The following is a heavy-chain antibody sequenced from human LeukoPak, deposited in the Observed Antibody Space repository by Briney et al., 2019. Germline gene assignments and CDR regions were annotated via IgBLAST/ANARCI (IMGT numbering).Heavy chain of an antibody. CDR3: ARDFFPIVDSTWYEIGY. CDR2: ISYDGSNK. D-gene: IGHD2-21*01. V-gene: IGHV3-30*03. Sequence: GGSLRLSCAASGFTFSSYGMHWVRQAPGKGLEWVAVISYDGSNKYYADSVKGRFTISRDNSKNTLYLQMDSLRSEDTAVYYCARDFFPIVDSTWYEIGYWGQGTLVTVSS. J-gene: IGHJ4*02. CDR1: GFTFSSYG.